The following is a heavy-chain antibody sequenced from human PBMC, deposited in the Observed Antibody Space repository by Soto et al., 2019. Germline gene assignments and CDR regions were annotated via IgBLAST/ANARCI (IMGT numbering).Heavy chain of an antibody. Sequence: QSLTCAVSGGYISSGGYYWSWIRKHPGKGLEWIGYIYYSGSTYYNPSLKSRVTISVDTSKNQFSLKLSSVTAADTAVYYCAREGGIVGATAADYWGQGTLVTVSS. V-gene: IGHV4-31*11. CDR1: GGYISSGGYY. CDR3: AREGGIVGATAADY. CDR2: IYYSGST. D-gene: IGHD1-26*01. J-gene: IGHJ4*02.